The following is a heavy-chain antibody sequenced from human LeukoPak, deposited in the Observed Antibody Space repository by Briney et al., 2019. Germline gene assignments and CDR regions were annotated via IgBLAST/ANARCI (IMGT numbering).Heavy chain of an antibody. V-gene: IGHV5-51*01. D-gene: IGHD6-19*01. Sequence: GESLKISCKGSGYSFTSYWIGWVRQMPGKGLEWMGIIYPGDSDTRYSPSFQGQVTISADKSISTAYLQWSSLKASDTAMYYCARPHSSGWCGAAFDIWGQGTMVTVSS. CDR2: IYPGDSDT. J-gene: IGHJ3*02. CDR3: ARPHSSGWCGAAFDI. CDR1: GYSFTSYW.